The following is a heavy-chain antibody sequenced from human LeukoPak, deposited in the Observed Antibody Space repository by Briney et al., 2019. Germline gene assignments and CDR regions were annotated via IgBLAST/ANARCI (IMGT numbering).Heavy chain of an antibody. CDR2: ISGSGGST. Sequence: PGGSLRLSCAASGFTFSSYAMSWVRQAPGKGLEWVSAISGSGGSTYYADSVKGRFTISRDNSKNTLYLKMNSLRAEDKAVYYCASDSGATNRVEYWGQGTLVTVSS. D-gene: IGHD1-26*01. J-gene: IGHJ4*02. V-gene: IGHV3-23*01. CDR1: GFTFSSYA. CDR3: ASDSGATNRVEY.